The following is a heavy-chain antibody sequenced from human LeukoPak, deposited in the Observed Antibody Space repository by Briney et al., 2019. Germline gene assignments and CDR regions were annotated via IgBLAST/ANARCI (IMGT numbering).Heavy chain of an antibody. V-gene: IGHV4-39*01. D-gene: IGHD4-17*01. J-gene: IGHJ4*02. CDR2: IYYSGST. CDR1: GGSISSSSYY. Sequence: SETLSLTCTVSGGSISSSSYYWGWIRQPPGKGLEWIGSIYYSGSTSYNPSLKSRVTISVAPSKNQFSLKLSSVTAADTAVYYCASGPDYGDPRFDYWGQGTLVTVSS. CDR3: ASGPDYGDPRFDY.